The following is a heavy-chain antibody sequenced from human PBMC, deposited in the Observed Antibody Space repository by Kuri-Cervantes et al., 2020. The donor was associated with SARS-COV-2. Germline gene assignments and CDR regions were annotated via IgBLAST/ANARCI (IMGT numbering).Heavy chain of an antibody. CDR1: GFTFSDYY. Sequence: GESLKISCAASGFTFSDYYMSWIRQAPGKGLEWVSYISSSGSTIYYADSVKGRFTISRDNAKNSLYLQMNSLRAEDTAVYYCARETYYYDSSGYADAFDIWGQGTMVTVSS. J-gene: IGHJ3*02. D-gene: IGHD3-22*01. CDR2: ISSSGSTI. V-gene: IGHV3-11*01. CDR3: ARETYYYDSSGYADAFDI.